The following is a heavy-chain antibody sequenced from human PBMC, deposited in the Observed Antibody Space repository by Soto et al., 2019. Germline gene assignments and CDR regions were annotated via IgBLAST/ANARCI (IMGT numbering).Heavy chain of an antibody. CDR2: INHSGST. Sequence: SETLSLTCAVYGGSFSGYYWSWIRQPPGKGLEWIGEINHSGSTNYNPSLKSRVTISVDTSKNQFSLKLSSVTAADTAVYYCARGKYDILTGYQYYYYYGMDVWGQGTTVTVSS. V-gene: IGHV4-34*01. D-gene: IGHD3-9*01. CDR3: ARGKYDILTGYQYYYYYGMDV. J-gene: IGHJ6*02. CDR1: GGSFSGYY.